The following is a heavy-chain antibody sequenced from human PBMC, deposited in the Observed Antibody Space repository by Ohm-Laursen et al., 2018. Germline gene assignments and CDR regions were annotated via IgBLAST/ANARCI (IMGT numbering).Heavy chain of an antibody. Sequence: GSLRLSCAASGFTVSSNYMSWVRQAPGKGLEWVSVIYSGGSTSYADSVKGRFTISRDNSKNTLYLQMNSLRAEDTAVYYCARDLRTPYDFYGMDVWGQGTTVTVSS. CDR3: ARDLRTPYDFYGMDV. V-gene: IGHV3-66*01. CDR2: IYSGGST. CDR1: GFTVSSNY. J-gene: IGHJ6*02. D-gene: IGHD3-3*01.